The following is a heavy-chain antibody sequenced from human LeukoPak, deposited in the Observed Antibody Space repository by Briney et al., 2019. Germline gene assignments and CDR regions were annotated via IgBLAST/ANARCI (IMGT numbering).Heavy chain of an antibody. J-gene: IGHJ6*03. CDR3: ARDGDTVLTRGYYYYMDV. Sequence: GGSLRLSCAASGFTFSSYAMHWVRQAPGKGLEWVSSISTSSSYIYYADSVKGRFTISRDNAKKSLYLQMNSLRAEDTAVYYCARDGDTVLTRGYYYYMDVWGKGTTVTVSS. D-gene: IGHD4-23*01. V-gene: IGHV3-21*01. CDR1: GFTFSSYA. CDR2: ISTSSSYI.